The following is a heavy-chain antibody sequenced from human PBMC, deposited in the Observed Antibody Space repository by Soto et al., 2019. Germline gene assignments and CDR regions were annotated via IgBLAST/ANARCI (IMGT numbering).Heavy chain of an antibody. V-gene: IGHV2-5*02. J-gene: IGHJ5*02. CDR3: GYRPPATVGDPPPHWFDP. CDR2: IYWDDDK. D-gene: IGHD4-4*01. Sequence: QITLKESGPTLVKPTQTLTLTCNFSGFSLSTSGVGVGWIRQPPGKALEWLALIYWDDDKRYSPSLKSRLTLTQDTPRSQVVLKMTNMDPVDTATYYCGYRPPATVGDPPPHWFDPWGQGTLVTVSS. CDR1: GFSLSTSGVG.